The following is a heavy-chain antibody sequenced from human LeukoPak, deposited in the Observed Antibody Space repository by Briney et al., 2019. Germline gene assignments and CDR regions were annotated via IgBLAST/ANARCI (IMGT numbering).Heavy chain of an antibody. Sequence: GGSLRLSCAASGFTFSSYGMHWVRQAPGKGLEWVAVIWYDGSNKYYADSMKGRFTISRDNSKNTLYLQMNSLRAEDTAVYYCARPASPGETYRELDYWGQGTLVTVSS. V-gene: IGHV3-33*01. J-gene: IGHJ4*02. CDR1: GFTFSSYG. D-gene: IGHD3-16*01. CDR2: IWYDGSNK. CDR3: ARPASPGETYRELDY.